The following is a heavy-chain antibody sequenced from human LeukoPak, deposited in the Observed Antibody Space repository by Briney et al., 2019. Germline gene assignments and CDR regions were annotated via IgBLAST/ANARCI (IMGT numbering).Heavy chain of an antibody. D-gene: IGHD1-26*01. J-gene: IGHJ4*02. CDR3: ATISAVVGATV. CDR1: GFTFSDYY. V-gene: IGHV3-11*04. CDR2: ISSSATTR. Sequence: GGSLRLSCAASGFTFSDYYMSWIRQAPGKGLEWISYISSSATTRYYADSVKGRFTISRDNAKNSLYLQMNSLRAEDTAVYYCATISAVVGATVWGQGTLVTVSS.